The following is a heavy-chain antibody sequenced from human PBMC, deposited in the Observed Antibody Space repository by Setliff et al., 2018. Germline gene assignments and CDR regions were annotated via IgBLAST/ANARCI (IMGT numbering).Heavy chain of an antibody. D-gene: IGHD6-6*01. CDR2: IHYRGTT. J-gene: IGHJ5*02. Sequence: SETLSLTCTVSGASISSGTYYWAWTRQPPGKGLEWIGRIHYRGTTYSNASLASRLTISVDTAKNLFSLKLSSVTAADTAVFYCARGRDRIAARRGNWFDPWGQGTLVTVSS. V-gene: IGHV4-39*01. CDR3: ARGRDRIAARRGNWFDP. CDR1: GASISSGTYY.